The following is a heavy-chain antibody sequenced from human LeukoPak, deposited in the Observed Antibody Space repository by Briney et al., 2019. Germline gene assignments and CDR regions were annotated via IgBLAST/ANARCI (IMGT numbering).Heavy chain of an antibody. CDR1: GGTFSSYA. Sequence: ASVKVSCKASGGTFSSYAISWVRQAPGQGLEWMGGIIPIFGTANYAQKFQGRVTITADESTSTAYMELSSLRSEDTAVYYCACGNWYSSGWANQVDYWGQGTLVTVSS. V-gene: IGHV1-69*13. CDR2: IIPIFGTA. CDR3: ACGNWYSSGWANQVDY. D-gene: IGHD6-19*01. J-gene: IGHJ4*02.